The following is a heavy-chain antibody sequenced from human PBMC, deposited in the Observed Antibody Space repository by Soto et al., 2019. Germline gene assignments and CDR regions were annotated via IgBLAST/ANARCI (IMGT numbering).Heavy chain of an antibody. CDR2: ISGSAGT. J-gene: IGHJ4*02. Sequence: GGSLRLSCTASGFTFRTYAMTWFRQAPGKGLEWVSAISGSAGTFYATSVKGRFTISRDNSRSTVYLQMHSLRAEDSAIYYCAKQNHHPFNPGNDRFTALHWCPGTLVTVS. CDR1: GFTFRTYA. CDR3: AKQNHHPFNPGNDRFTALH. D-gene: IGHD3-16*01. V-gene: IGHV3-23*01.